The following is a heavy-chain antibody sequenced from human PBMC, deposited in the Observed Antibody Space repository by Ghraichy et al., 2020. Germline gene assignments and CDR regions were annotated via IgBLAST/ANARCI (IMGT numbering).Heavy chain of an antibody. CDR2: ISGSGGST. D-gene: IGHD1-14*01. CDR1: GFTFSSYA. V-gene: IGHV3-23*01. J-gene: IGHJ6*02. Sequence: GGSLGLSCAASGFTFSSYAMSWVRQAPGKGLEWVSAISGSGGSTYYADSVKGRFTISRDNSKNTLYLQMNSLRAEDTAVYYCAKDGGSGSESYYYYYGMDVWGQGTTVTVSS. CDR3: AKDGGSGSESYYYYYGMDV.